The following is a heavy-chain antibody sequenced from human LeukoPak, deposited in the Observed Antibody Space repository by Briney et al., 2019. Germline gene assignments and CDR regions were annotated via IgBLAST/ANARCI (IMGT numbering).Heavy chain of an antibody. CDR3: ARQLYGGNSGAYFDY. D-gene: IGHD4-23*01. Sequence: GESLKISCKGSGYSFTSYWIDWVRQMPGKGLEWMGIIYPGDSDTRYSPSFQGQVTISADKSISTAYLQWSSLKASDTAMYYCARQLYGGNSGAYFDYWGQGTLVTVSS. CDR2: IYPGDSDT. J-gene: IGHJ4*02. V-gene: IGHV5-51*01. CDR1: GYSFTSYW.